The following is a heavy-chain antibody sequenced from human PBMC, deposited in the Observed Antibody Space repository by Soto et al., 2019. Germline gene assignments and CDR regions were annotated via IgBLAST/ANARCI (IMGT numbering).Heavy chain of an antibody. D-gene: IGHD3-10*01. Sequence: NPSETLSLTCTVSGGSISSGDYYWSWIRQPPGKGLEWIGYIYYSGSTYYNPSLKSRVTISVDTSKNQFSLKLSSVTAADTAVYYCARVVYYGSGSYAWFDPWGQGTLVTVSS. CDR3: ARVVYYGSGSYAWFDP. CDR2: IYYSGST. CDR1: GGSISSGDYY. V-gene: IGHV4-30-4*01. J-gene: IGHJ5*02.